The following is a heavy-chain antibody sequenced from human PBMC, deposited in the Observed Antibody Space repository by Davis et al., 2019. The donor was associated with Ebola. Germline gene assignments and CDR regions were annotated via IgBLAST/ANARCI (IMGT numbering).Heavy chain of an antibody. V-gene: IGHV1-2*06. CDR2: VILKSGAT. J-gene: IGHJ4*02. CDR1: GYTFTSYG. D-gene: IGHD4-11*01. Sequence: ASVKVSCKASGYTFTSYGINWVRQAPGQGLEWLGRVILKSGATNYAQKFQGRVTMTRDTSISTVYMELSSLRYDDTADYYCARGHNYAHEYWGQGTLVTVSS. CDR3: ARGHNYAHEY.